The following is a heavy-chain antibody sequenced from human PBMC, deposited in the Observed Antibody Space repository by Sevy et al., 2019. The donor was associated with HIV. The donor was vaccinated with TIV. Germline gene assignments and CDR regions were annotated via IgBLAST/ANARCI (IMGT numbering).Heavy chain of an antibody. CDR1: GGSISGNY. J-gene: IGHJ5*02. CDR3: ARGGFGDYGAMDL. V-gene: IGHV4-4*07. Sequence: SETLSLTCTVSGGSISGNYWTWIRQPAGKGLEWIGRMYVFTTGSTDYNTSLKSRVTMSGDTSKNQFSMKLTSVTAADTAVYYCARGGFGDYGAMDLWGQGTLVTVSS. CDR2: MYVFTTGST. D-gene: IGHD4-17*01.